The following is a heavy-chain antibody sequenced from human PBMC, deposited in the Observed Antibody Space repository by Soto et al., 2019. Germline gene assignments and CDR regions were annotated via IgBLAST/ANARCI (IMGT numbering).Heavy chain of an antibody. D-gene: IGHD6-6*01. J-gene: IGHJ6*02. Sequence: GGSLRLSCAASGFTFSSYAMSWVRQAPGKGLEWVSAISGSGGSTYYADSVKGRFTISRDNSKNTLYLQMNSLRAEDTAVYYCAKDLTHWEYSSSRYYYGMDVWGQGTTVTVSS. V-gene: IGHV3-23*01. CDR1: GFTFSSYA. CDR3: AKDLTHWEYSSSRYYYGMDV. CDR2: ISGSGGST.